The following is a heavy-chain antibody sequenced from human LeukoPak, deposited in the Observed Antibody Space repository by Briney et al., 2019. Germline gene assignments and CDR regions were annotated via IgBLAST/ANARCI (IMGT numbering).Heavy chain of an antibody. CDR1: GYTLTDYY. CDR2: INPNSGGT. D-gene: IGHD3-10*01. V-gene: IGHV1-2*02. J-gene: IGHJ4*02. CDR3: ARAGVLSYFDD. Sequence: GASVKVSCKASGYTLTDYYMHWVRQAPGQGLEWMGWINPNSGGTNYAQKFQGRVTMTRDTSISTAYMEVSRLTSDDTAVYYCARAGVLSYFDDWGQGTLVTVSS.